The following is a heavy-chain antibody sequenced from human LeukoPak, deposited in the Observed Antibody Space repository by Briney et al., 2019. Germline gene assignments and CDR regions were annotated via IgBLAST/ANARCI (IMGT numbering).Heavy chain of an antibody. D-gene: IGHD3-10*01. Sequence: KSSETLSLTCSVSVGSISSYYWSWIRQPPGKGLEWIGYIYYSGSTNYNPSLKSRVTISIDTSKNQFSLKLSSVTAADTAMYYCASHYGSGFDSWGQGTLVIVSS. CDR3: ASHYGSGFDS. CDR2: IYYSGST. CDR1: VGSISSYY. J-gene: IGHJ4*02. V-gene: IGHV4-59*01.